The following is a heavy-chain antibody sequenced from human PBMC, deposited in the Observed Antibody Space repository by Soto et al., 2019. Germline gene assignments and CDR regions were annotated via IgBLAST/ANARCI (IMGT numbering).Heavy chain of an antibody. CDR2: ISYDGSNK. CDR1: GFTFSSYA. Sequence: QVQLVESGGGVVQPGRSLRLSCAASGFTFSSYAMHWVRQAPGKGLEWVAVISYDGSNKYYADSVKGRFTISRDNSKNTLYLQMNSLRAEDTAVYYCARVDSSGWYLSDDYWGQGTLVTVSS. V-gene: IGHV3-30-3*01. J-gene: IGHJ4*02. D-gene: IGHD6-19*01. CDR3: ARVDSSGWYLSDDY.